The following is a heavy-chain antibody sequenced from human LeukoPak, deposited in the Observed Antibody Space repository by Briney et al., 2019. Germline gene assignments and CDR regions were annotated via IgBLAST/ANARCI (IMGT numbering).Heavy chain of an antibody. CDR3: ATAGSYRPEYFQH. V-gene: IGHV4-59*08. D-gene: IGHD1-26*01. CDR2: IYYSGST. CDR1: GGSISSYY. Sequence: SETLSLTCTVSGGSISSYYWSWIRQPPGKGLEWIGYIYYSGSTNYNPSLKSRVTISVDTSKNQFSLKLSSVTAADTVVYSCATAGSYRPEYFQHWGQGTLVTVSS. J-gene: IGHJ1*01.